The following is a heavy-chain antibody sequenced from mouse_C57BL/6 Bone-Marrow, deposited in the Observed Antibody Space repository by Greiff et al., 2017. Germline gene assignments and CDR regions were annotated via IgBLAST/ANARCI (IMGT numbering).Heavy chain of an antibody. CDR1: GFSLSTSGMG. V-gene: IGHV8-12*01. D-gene: IGHD1-2*01. Sequence: ESGPGILQSSQTLSLTCSFSGFSLSTSGMGVSWIRQPSGKGLEWLAHIYWDDDKRYNPSLKSRLTISKDTSRNQVFLKITSVDTADTATYYCARSDYYGSRGYFDVWGTGTTVTVSS. J-gene: IGHJ1*03. CDR2: IYWDDDK. CDR3: ARSDYYGSRGYFDV.